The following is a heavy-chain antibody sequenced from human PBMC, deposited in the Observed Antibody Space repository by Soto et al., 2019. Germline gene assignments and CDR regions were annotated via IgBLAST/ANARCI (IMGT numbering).Heavy chain of an antibody. CDR1: GFTFSDYA. D-gene: IGHD6-19*01. V-gene: IGHV3-23*01. CDR2: ISGSGGGT. J-gene: IGHJ3*02. CDR3: AKSSLQWLVLGSAFDI. Sequence: PGGSLRLSCAASGFTFSDYAMSWVRQAPGKGLEWVSTISGSGGGTYFADSVKGRFTITRDNFENTLYLQMNSLRAEDTAVYYCAKSSLQWLVLGSAFDIWGQGTMVTVSS.